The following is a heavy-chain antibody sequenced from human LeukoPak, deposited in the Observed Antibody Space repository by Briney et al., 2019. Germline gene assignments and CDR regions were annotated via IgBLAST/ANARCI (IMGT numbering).Heavy chain of an antibody. CDR3: ARFGPDAFDI. V-gene: IGHV3-13*01. CDR1: GFTFSDYD. Sequence: GGSLRLSCAASGFTFSDYDMHWVRQVTGRGLEWVSTICTVGDTYYRDSVKGRFTISRENANNSLYLQMNSLRGGDTAVYYCARFGPDAFDIWGPGTMVTVSS. D-gene: IGHD3-16*01. J-gene: IGHJ3*02. CDR2: ICTVGDT.